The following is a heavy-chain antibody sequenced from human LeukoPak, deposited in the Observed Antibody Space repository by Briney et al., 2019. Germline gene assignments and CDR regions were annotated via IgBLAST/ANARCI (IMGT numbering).Heavy chain of an antibody. CDR2: ISSSSSYI. CDR1: GFTFSSYS. V-gene: IGHV3-21*01. D-gene: IGHD6-13*01. CDR3: ARTIAAAGEVDY. Sequence: PGGSLRLSCAASGFTFSSYSMNWVRQAPGKGLEWVSFISSSSSYIYYADSVKGRFTISRDNAKNSLYLQMNSLRAEDTAVYYCARTIAAAGEVDYWGQGTLVTVSS. J-gene: IGHJ4*02.